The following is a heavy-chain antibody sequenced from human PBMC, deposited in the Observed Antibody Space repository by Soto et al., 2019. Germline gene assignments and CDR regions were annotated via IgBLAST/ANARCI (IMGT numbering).Heavy chain of an antibody. J-gene: IGHJ4*02. Sequence: QVQLQEPGPGLVKPSQTLSLTCTVSGGSISSGDYYWRWIRQPPGKVMEWIGYIYYSGSTYYNPSLKSRVTISVDTSKNQFSLKLSSVTAADTAVYYCAREYGSGSYYSEWGQGTLVTVSS. V-gene: IGHV4-30-4*01. D-gene: IGHD3-10*01. CDR2: IYYSGST. CDR3: AREYGSGSYYSE. CDR1: GGSISSGDYY.